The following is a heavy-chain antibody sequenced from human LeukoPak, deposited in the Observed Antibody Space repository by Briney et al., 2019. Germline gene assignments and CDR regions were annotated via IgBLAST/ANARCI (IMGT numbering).Heavy chain of an antibody. CDR3: ARDDSGYSDY. CDR2: LYSGGNT. J-gene: IGHJ4*02. CDR1: GFTVSSNY. V-gene: IGHV3-53*05. Sequence: GGSLRLSCAVSGFTVSSNYMSWVRQAPGKGLEWVSVLYSGGNTYYADSVKGRFTISRDNSKNTLYLQMNSLRAEDTAVYYCARDDSGYSDYWGQGTLVTVSS. D-gene: IGHD3-22*01.